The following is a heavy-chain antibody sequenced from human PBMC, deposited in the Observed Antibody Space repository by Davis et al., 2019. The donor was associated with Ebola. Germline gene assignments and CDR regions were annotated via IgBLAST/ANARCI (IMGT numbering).Heavy chain of an antibody. D-gene: IGHD3-16*02. V-gene: IGHV3-30*18. CDR2: ISYDGSSK. J-gene: IGHJ6*03. Sequence: GESLKISCAASGFTFRSHVIHWVRQAPGKGLEWVAIISYDGSSKYYGDSVRGRFTISRDNSKNTLYLQMNSLRVEDTAVYYCAKSIGSDQYYYYYMDVWGKGTTVTVSS. CDR1: GFTFRSHV. CDR3: AKSIGSDQYYYYYMDV.